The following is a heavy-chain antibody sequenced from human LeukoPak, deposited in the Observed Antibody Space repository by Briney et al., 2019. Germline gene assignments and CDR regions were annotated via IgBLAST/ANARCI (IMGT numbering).Heavy chain of an antibody. V-gene: IGHV3-30*02. J-gene: IGHJ6*03. CDR3: AKDYLDCSSTSCPYYYYYYYMDV. CDR2: IRYDGSNK. D-gene: IGHD2-2*01. Sequence: GGSLRLSCAASGFTFDDYAMHWVRQAPGKGLEWVAFIRYDGSNKYYADSVKGRFTISRDNSKNTLYLQMNSLRAEDTAVYYCAKDYLDCSSTSCPYYYYYYYMDVWGKGTTVTVSS. CDR1: GFTFDDYA.